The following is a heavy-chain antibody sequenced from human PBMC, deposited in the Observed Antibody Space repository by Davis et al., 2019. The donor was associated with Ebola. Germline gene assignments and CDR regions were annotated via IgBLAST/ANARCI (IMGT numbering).Heavy chain of an antibody. CDR1: GYTFTNYW. V-gene: IGHV5-51*01. Sequence: GGSLRLSCKGSGYTFTNYWIGWVRQMPGKGLEWMGIIYPGDSATRYRPSYEGQVPISADKSTNTAYLQWSSLKASDTGMYYCARQQRGSGSKDYWGQGTLVTVSS. CDR2: IYPGDSAT. D-gene: IGHD3-16*01. CDR3: ARQQRGSGSKDY. J-gene: IGHJ4*02.